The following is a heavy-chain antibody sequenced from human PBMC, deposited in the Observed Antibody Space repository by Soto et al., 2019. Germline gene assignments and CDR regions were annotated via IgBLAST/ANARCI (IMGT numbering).Heavy chain of an antibody. D-gene: IGHD6-13*01. Sequence: ASVKVSCKASGGTFSSYAISWVRQAPGQGLEWMGGIIPIFGTANYAQKFQGGVTITADESTSTAYMELSSLRSEDTAVYYCAIPIAAADRTYFYFWGKGTLVTVAS. CDR1: GGTFSSYA. V-gene: IGHV1-69*13. CDR3: AIPIAAADRTYFYF. CDR2: IIPIFGTA. J-gene: IGHJ4*02.